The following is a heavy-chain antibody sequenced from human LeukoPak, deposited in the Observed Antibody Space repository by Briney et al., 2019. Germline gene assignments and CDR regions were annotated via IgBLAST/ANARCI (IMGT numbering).Heavy chain of an antibody. D-gene: IGHD3-9*01. Sequence: SETLSLTCSVSGVYFSSSGCYWGWIRQPPGKGLEWIGEINHSGSTNYNPSLKSRVTISVDTSKNQFSLKLSSVTAADTAVYYCARVGVYDILTGHPRNYYYYGMDVWGQGTTVTVSS. V-gene: IGHV4-39*07. J-gene: IGHJ6*02. CDR1: GVYFSSSGCY. CDR2: INHSGST. CDR3: ARVGVYDILTGHPRNYYYYGMDV.